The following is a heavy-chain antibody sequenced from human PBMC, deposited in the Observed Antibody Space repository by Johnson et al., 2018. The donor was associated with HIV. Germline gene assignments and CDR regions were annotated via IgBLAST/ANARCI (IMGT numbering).Heavy chain of an antibody. Sequence: VQLVESGGGVVQPGRSLRLSCAASGFTFDDYAMSWVRQAPGKGLECVSGIYSGGRTYYADSVKGRFTISRDNSKNTLYLQMNSLRPEDTAVYYCARDGRDLVTRGSFDVWGQGTVVTVSS. CDR1: GFTFDDYA. D-gene: IGHD3-9*01. CDR3: ARDGRDLVTRGSFDV. CDR2: IYSGGRT. J-gene: IGHJ3*01. V-gene: IGHV3-66*01.